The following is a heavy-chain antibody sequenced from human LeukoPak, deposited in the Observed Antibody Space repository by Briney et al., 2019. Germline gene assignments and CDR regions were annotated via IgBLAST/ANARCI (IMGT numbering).Heavy chain of an antibody. Sequence: ASVKVSCKASGYTFTSYAMHWVRQAPGQRLEWMGWINAGNGNTKYSQKFQGRVTIAGDTSSSTAYMELRSLRSEDTAVYYCARVGYYGSGSYYNAYGMEVWGQGPTVTVSS. CDR2: INAGNGNT. CDR1: GYTFTSYA. V-gene: IGHV1-3*01. CDR3: ARVGYYGSGSYYNAYGMEV. D-gene: IGHD3-10*01. J-gene: IGHJ6*02.